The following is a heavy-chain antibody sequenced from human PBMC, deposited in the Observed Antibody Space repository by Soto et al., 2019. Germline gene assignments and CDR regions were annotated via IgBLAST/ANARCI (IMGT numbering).Heavy chain of an antibody. CDR1: GYTFTSYD. CDR2: MNPNSGNT. J-gene: IGHJ4*02. CDR3: AREGGYSYGFGY. V-gene: IGHV1-8*01. Sequence: QVQLVQSGAEVKKPGASVKVSCKASGYTFTSYDINWVRQATGQGLEWMGRMNPNSGNTAYAQKFQGRVTMTRNTSISTAYMELSSLRSEDTAVYYWAREGGYSYGFGYWGQGTLVTVSS. D-gene: IGHD5-18*01.